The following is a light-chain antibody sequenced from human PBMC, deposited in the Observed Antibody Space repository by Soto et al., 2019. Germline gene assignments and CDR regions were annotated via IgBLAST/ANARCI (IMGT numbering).Light chain of an antibody. Sequence: QSALTQPASVSGSPGQSITISCTGSSSEIGVYHYVSWYQQRPGEAPQLLIYDVSDRPSGVSNRFSGSRSGNTPSLLIPGLQAEDEGDYYCSAYTITSTLVFGGGTKLTVL. CDR1: SSEIGVYHY. V-gene: IGLV2-14*01. CDR2: DVS. CDR3: SAYTITSTLV. J-gene: IGLJ2*01.